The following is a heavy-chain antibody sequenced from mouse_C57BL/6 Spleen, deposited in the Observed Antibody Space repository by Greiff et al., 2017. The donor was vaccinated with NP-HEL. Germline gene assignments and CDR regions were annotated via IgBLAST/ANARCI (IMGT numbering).Heavy chain of an antibody. V-gene: IGHV5-4*03. Sequence: EVMLVESGAGLVKPGASLKLSCAASGFTFSSYAMPWVRQTPEQGLEWVASISDGSSYTYYQDNVKDRCTISRDKAKNNLYLQISHLTSEDTAMYYCARKGKERGIDYWGQGTTLTVSS. J-gene: IGHJ2*01. CDR3: ARKGKERGIDY. CDR1: GFTFSSYA. CDR2: ISDGSSYT.